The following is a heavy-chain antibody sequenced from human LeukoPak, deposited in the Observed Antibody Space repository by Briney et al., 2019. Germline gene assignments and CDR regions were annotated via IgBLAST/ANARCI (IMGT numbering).Heavy chain of an antibody. CDR3: ARFRINWNYFDY. Sequence: GGSLRLSCAASGFTFSSYGMHWVCQAPGKGLEWVAVISYDGSNKYYADSVKGRFTISRDNSKNTLYLQMNSLRAEDTAVYYCARFRINWNYFDYWGQGTLVTVSS. CDR1: GFTFSSYG. CDR2: ISYDGSNK. V-gene: IGHV3-30*03. D-gene: IGHD1-1*01. J-gene: IGHJ4*02.